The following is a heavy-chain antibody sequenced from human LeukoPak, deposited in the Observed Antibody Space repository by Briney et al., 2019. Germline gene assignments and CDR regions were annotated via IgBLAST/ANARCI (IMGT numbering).Heavy chain of an antibody. J-gene: IGHJ4*02. D-gene: IGHD3-22*01. CDR1: GFTFSSYW. V-gene: IGHV3-7*01. CDR2: IKQDGGEK. CDR3: ARVRYYYDSSGYATHYFDY. Sequence: GGSLRLSCAASGFTFSSYWMSWVRQAPGKGLEWVANIKQDGGEKYYVDSVKGRFTISRDNAKNSLYLQMNSLRAEDTAVYYCARVRYYYDSSGYATHYFDYWGQGTLVTVSS.